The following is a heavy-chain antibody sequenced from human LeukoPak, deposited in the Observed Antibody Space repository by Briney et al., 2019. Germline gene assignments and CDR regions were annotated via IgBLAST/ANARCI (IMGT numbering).Heavy chain of an antibody. CDR3: AREPRGYYDSSGYYFDY. J-gene: IGHJ4*02. V-gene: IGHV4-61*01. D-gene: IGHD3-22*01. CDR2: IYYSGST. CDR1: GGSISSGSYY. Sequence: SETLSLTCSVSGGSISSGSYYWSWIRQPPGKGLEWIGYIYYSGSTNYNPSLKSRVTISVDTSKNQFSLKLSSVTAADTAVYYCAREPRGYYDSSGYYFDYWGQGTLVTVSS.